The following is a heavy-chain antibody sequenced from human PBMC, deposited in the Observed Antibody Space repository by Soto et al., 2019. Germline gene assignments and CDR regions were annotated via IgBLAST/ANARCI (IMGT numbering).Heavy chain of an antibody. V-gene: IGHV1-18*01. Sequence: ASVKVSCKASGYTFTSYGISWVRQAPGQGLEWMGWISAYNGNTNCAQKLQGRVTMTTDTSTSTAYMELRSLRSDDTAVYYCARDGPPSYYDFWSGYYPNYYYYYGMDVWGQGTTVTVSS. J-gene: IGHJ6*02. D-gene: IGHD3-3*01. CDR2: ISAYNGNT. CDR1: GYTFTSYG. CDR3: ARDGPPSYYDFWSGYYPNYYYYYGMDV.